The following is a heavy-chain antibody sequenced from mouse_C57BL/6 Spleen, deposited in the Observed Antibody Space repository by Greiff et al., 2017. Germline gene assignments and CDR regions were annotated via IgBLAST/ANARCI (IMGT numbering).Heavy chain of an antibody. D-gene: IGHD2-5*01. Sequence: QVQLQQPGAELVKPGASVKMSCKASGYTFTSYWITWVKQRPGQGLEWIGDIYPGSGSTNYNEKFKSKATLTVDTSSSTAYMQLSSLTSEDSAVYYCARLGSNLAWFAYWGQGTLVTVSA. V-gene: IGHV1-55*01. J-gene: IGHJ3*01. CDR1: GYTFTSYW. CDR3: ARLGSNLAWFAY. CDR2: IYPGSGST.